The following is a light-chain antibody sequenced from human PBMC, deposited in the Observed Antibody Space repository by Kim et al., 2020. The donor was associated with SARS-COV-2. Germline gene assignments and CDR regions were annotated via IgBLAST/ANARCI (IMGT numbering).Light chain of an antibody. CDR2: DAS. CDR3: QQRSNLIT. CDR1: RSVSSY. Sequence: SVSPGERATLSCRASRSVSSYLAWYQQKPGQAPRLLIYDASNRATGIPARFSGSGSGTDFTLTISSLEPEDFAVYYCQQRSNLITFGQGTRLEIK. V-gene: IGKV3-11*01. J-gene: IGKJ5*01.